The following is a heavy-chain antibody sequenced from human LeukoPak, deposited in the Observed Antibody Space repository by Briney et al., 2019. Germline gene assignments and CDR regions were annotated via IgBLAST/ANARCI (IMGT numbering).Heavy chain of an antibody. Sequence: SETLSLTCTVSGGSISSSSYYWGWIRQPPGKGLEWIGSIYYSGSTYYNPSLKSRVTISVDTSKNQFSLKLSSVTAADTAVYYCARHDLEYSSSSGYYYYYYMDVWGKGTTVTVSS. CDR2: IYYSGST. J-gene: IGHJ6*03. CDR3: ARHDLEYSSSSGYYYYYYMDV. CDR1: GGSISSSSYY. V-gene: IGHV4-39*01. D-gene: IGHD6-6*01.